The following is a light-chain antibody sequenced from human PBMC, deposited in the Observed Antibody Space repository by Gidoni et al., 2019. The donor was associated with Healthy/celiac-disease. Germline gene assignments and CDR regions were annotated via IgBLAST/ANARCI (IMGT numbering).Light chain of an antibody. J-gene: IGLJ2*01. Sequence: QSVLTQPPSVTGAPGQRVTISCTGSSSNIGAGYNVHWYPQLPGTAPKLLIYGNSNRPSGVPDRFSGSKSGTSASLAITGLQAEDEADYYGQSYDSSLSGSVVFGGGTKLTVL. CDR3: QSYDSSLSGSVV. CDR2: GNS. CDR1: SSNIGAGYN. V-gene: IGLV1-40*01.